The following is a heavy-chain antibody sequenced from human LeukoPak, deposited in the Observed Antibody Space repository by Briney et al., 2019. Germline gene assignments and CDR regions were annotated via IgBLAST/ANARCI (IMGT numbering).Heavy chain of an antibody. CDR2: ISYDGSNK. V-gene: IGHV3-30-3*01. Sequence: GGSLRLSCAASGFTFSSYAMHWVRQAPGKGLEWVAVISYDGSNKYYADSVKGRFTISRDNSKNTLYLQMNSLRAEDTAVYYCAKGTSAILDWGQGTLVTVSS. J-gene: IGHJ4*02. CDR1: GFTFSSYA. CDR3: AKGTSAILD. D-gene: IGHD2-21*01.